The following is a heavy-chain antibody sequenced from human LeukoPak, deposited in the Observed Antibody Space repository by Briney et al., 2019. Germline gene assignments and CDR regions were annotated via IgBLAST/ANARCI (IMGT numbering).Heavy chain of an antibody. CDR3: ARDAREVLLWFGEFFP. CDR1: GYTFTGYY. V-gene: IGHV1-18*04. CDR2: FSGYNGNT. D-gene: IGHD3-10*01. Sequence: ASVKVSCKASGYTFTGYYIHWVRQAPGQGLEWMGWFSGYNGNTKYAQKFQGRVMLTTDTSTSTAYMELRSLRSDDTAVYYCARDAREVLLWFGEFFPWGQGTLVTVSS. J-gene: IGHJ5*02.